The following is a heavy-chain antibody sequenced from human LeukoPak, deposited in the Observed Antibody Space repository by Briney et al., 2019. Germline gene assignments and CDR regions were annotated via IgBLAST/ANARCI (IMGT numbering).Heavy chain of an antibody. CDR1: GFIFSNDA. CDR2: IWYDGSNK. J-gene: IGHJ4*02. Sequence: GGSLRLSCAASGFIFSNDAMHWVRQAPGKGLEWVAVIWYDGSNKYYADSVKGRFTISRDNSKNTLYLQMNSLRAEDTAVYYCARGSPAFDYWGQGTLVTVSS. CDR3: ARGSPAFDY. V-gene: IGHV3-33*01.